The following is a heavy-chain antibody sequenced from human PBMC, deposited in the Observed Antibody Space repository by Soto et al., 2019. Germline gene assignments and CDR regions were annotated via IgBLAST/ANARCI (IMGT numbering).Heavy chain of an antibody. CDR3: ARVHLGGGYYTSPRTTNYYYGMDV. V-gene: IGHV1-69*06. CDR1: GGTFSSYA. J-gene: IGHJ6*02. D-gene: IGHD3-3*01. CDR2: IIPIFGTA. Sequence: SVKVSCKASGGTFSSYAISWVRQAPGQGLEWMGGIIPIFGTANYAQKFQGRVTITADKSTSTAYMELSSLRSEDTAVYYCARVHLGGGYYTSPRTTNYYYGMDVWGQGTRVTVSS.